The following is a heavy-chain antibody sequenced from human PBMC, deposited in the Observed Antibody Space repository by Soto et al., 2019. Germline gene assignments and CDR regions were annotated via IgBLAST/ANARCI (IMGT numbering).Heavy chain of an antibody. CDR3: AKDRGLVLSFYFDY. D-gene: IGHD6-19*01. V-gene: IGHV3-9*01. J-gene: IGHJ4*02. CDR1: GFTFDDYA. CDR2: ISWNSGSI. Sequence: EVQLVESGGGLVQPGRSLRLSCAASGFTFDDYAMHWVRQAPGKGLEWVSGISWNSGSIGYADSVKGRFTISRDNAKNSLSLQMNSLRAEDTALYYCAKDRGLVLSFYFDYWGQGTLVNVSS.